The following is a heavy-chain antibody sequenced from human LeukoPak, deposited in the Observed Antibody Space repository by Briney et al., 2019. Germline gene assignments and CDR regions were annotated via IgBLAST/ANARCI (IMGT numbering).Heavy chain of an antibody. J-gene: IGHJ4*02. CDR2: IKSNTGNA. V-gene: IGHV7-4-1*02. Sequence: ASVKVSCKASGFILTNYDVSWVRQAPGQGLEWMGWIKSNTGNATYAQGFTGRFVFSLDTSAKTAYLQISSLKAEDSARYYCGLWKLRFLSRWGQGTLVTVSS. D-gene: IGHD3-3*01. CDR3: GLWKLRFLSR. CDR1: GFILTNYD.